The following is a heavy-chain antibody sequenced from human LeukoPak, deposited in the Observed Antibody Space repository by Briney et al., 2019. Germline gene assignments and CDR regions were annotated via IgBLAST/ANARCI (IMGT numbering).Heavy chain of an antibody. CDR1: GFTFSSYG. J-gene: IGHJ4*02. CDR3: AKDLRRWELISAFDY. Sequence: GGSLRLSCAASGFTFSSYGMHWVRQAPGKGLEWEAFIRYDGSNKYYADSVKGRFTISRDNSKNTLYLQMNSLRAEDTAVYYCAKDLRRWELISAFDYWGQGTLVTVSS. V-gene: IGHV3-30*02. CDR2: IRYDGSNK. D-gene: IGHD1-26*01.